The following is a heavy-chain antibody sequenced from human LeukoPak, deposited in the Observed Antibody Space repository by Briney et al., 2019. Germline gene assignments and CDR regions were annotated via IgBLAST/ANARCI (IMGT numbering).Heavy chain of an antibody. CDR1: GGSISSYY. CDR2: ISYSGRT. V-gene: IGHV4-59*01. D-gene: IGHD3-10*01. Sequence: SETLSLTCTVSGGSISSYYWSWIRQPPGKGLEWIAYISYSGRTNYNPSLKSRVTISLDTSKNQVSLKLSSVTATDTAVYYCARTRDSGTSDIWGQGTMVTVSS. CDR3: ARTRDSGTSDI. J-gene: IGHJ3*02.